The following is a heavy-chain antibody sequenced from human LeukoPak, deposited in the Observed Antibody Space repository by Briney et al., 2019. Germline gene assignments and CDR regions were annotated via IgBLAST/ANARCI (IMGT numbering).Heavy chain of an antibody. V-gene: IGHV4-39*07. CDR2: VYYSGNT. Sequence: PSETLSLTCTVSGGSITSSSYYWGWIRQPPGKGLEWIGSVYYSGNTYYNSSLKSRVTISVDTSKNQFSLKLSSVTAADTAVYYCARVVMNSGYETDYWGQGTLVTVSS. J-gene: IGHJ4*02. CDR1: GGSITSSSYY. CDR3: ARVVMNSGYETDY. D-gene: IGHD5-12*01.